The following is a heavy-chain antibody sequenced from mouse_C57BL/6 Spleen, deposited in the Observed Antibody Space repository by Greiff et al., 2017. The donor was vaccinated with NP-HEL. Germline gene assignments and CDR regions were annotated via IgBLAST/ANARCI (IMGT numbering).Heavy chain of an antibody. CDR2: ISSGSSTI. Sequence: EVKLVESGGGLVKPGGSLKLSCAASGFTFSDYGMHWVRQAPEKGLEWVAYISSGSSTIYYADTVKGRFTISRDNAKNTLFLQMTSLRSEDTAMYYCARKAGGYTYAMDYWGQGTSVTVSS. CDR1: GFTFSDYG. CDR3: ARKAGGYTYAMDY. J-gene: IGHJ4*01. V-gene: IGHV5-17*01. D-gene: IGHD2-2*01.